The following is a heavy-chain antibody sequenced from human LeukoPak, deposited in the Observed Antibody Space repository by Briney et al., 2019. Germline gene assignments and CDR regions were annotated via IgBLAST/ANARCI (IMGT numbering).Heavy chain of an antibody. Sequence: GGSLRLSCAASGFTFSSYAVSWVRQAPGKGLEWVSAISGSGAGTCYADSVKGRFTISRDNSKNTLYLQMNSLRAEDTAVYYCAKDLRRAAAAYNIDYWGQGTLVTVSS. CDR2: ISGSGAGT. V-gene: IGHV3-23*01. CDR3: AKDLRRAAAAYNIDY. D-gene: IGHD2-2*01. CDR1: GFTFSSYA. J-gene: IGHJ4*02.